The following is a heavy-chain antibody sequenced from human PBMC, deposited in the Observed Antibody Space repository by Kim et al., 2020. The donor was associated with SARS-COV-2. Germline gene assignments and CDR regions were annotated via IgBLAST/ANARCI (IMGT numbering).Heavy chain of an antibody. V-gene: IGHV4-39*01. J-gene: IGHJ5*02. CDR2: TT. Sequence: TTDHNPSLKRRVTISVDTSKNQFSLKLSSVTAADTAVYYCASHWDGWFDPWGQGTLVTVSS. CDR3: ASHWDGWFDP. D-gene: IGHD1-26*01.